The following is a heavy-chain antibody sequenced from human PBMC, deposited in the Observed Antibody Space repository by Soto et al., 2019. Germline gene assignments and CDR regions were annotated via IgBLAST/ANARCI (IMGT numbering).Heavy chain of an antibody. D-gene: IGHD3-3*01. J-gene: IGHJ6*02. V-gene: IGHV4-61*01. CDR3: ARDHVLEWSLYYYGMDV. Sequence: QVQLQESGPGLVKPSETLSLTCTVSGGSVSSGSYYWSWIRQPPGKGLEWIGYIYYSGSTNYNPSLKSRVTISVDTSKNQFSLKLSSVTAADTAVYYCARDHVLEWSLYYYGMDVWGQGTTVTVSS. CDR2: IYYSGST. CDR1: GGSVSSGSYY.